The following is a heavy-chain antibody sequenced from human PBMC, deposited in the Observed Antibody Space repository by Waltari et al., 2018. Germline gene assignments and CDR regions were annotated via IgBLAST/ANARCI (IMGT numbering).Heavy chain of an antibody. CDR1: GGTFSSSA. D-gene: IGHD4-4*01. CDR2: IIPIFGTA. J-gene: IGHJ4*02. CDR3: ARGGSWTTTYSGYFDY. Sequence: QVQLVQSGAEVKKPGSSVKVSCTASGGTFSSSAISWVRQAPGQGLEWMGGIIPIFGTANYAQKFQGRVTITTDESTSTAYMELSSLRSEDTAVYYCARGGSWTTTYSGYFDYWGQGTLVTVSS. V-gene: IGHV1-69*05.